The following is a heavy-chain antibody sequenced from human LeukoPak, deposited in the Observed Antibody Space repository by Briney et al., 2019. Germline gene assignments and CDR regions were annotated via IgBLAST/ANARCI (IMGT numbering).Heavy chain of an antibody. CDR3: AREGIVGATIESDY. Sequence: PGGSLRLSCAASGFTFSSYAMSWVRQAPGKGLEWVAAISGSGGSTYYADSVKGRFTISRDNSKNTLNLQMNSLRAEDTAVYYCAREGIVGATIESDYWGQGTLVTVSS. CDR1: GFTFSSYA. V-gene: IGHV3-23*01. CDR2: ISGSGGST. J-gene: IGHJ4*02. D-gene: IGHD1-26*01.